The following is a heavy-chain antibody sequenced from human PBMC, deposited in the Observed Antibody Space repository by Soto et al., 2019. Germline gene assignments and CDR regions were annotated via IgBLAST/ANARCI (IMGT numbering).Heavy chain of an antibody. CDR1: GYSFAGYW. CDR2: IDPSDSQT. D-gene: IGHD3-22*01. CDR3: ARQIYDSDTGPNFQYYFES. J-gene: IGHJ4*02. V-gene: IGHV5-10-1*01. Sequence: PGEYLKISCKGSGYSFAGYWITWVRQKPGKGLEWMGRIDPSDSQTYYSPSFRGHVTISATKSITTVFLQWSSLRASDTAMYYCARQIYDSDTGPNFQYYFESWGQGTPVTVSS.